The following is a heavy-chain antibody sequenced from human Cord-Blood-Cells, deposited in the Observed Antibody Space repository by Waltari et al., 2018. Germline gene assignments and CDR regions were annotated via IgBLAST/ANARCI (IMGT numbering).Heavy chain of an antibody. V-gene: IGHV3-33*01. CDR2: IWYDGINK. CDR3: ARGRGITGTTDY. Sequence: QVQLVESGGGVVQPGRSLRLSFAASGLTFSSYGSHWVRQAPGKGLEWGAVIWYDGINKYYADSWNGRFTIPRDNSKSTLYLHMNSLSAGDTAVYYCARGRGITGTTDYWGQGTLVIVSS. J-gene: IGHJ4*02. CDR1: GLTFSSYG. D-gene: IGHD1-7*01.